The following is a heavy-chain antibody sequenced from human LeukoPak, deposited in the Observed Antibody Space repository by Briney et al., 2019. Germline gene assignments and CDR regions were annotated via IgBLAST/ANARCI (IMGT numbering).Heavy chain of an antibody. CDR1: GGSINNYY. D-gene: IGHD3-22*01. V-gene: IGHV4-59*08. Sequence: PSETLSLTCAVSGGSINNYYWSWIRQPPGKGLEWIGYIYDSGSTNYNPSLKSRVTTSLDTSKNQFSLKLSSVTAADTAVYFCARGPYSYDSSGAFDIWGQGTMVTVSS. CDR2: IYDSGST. J-gene: IGHJ3*02. CDR3: ARGPYSYDSSGAFDI.